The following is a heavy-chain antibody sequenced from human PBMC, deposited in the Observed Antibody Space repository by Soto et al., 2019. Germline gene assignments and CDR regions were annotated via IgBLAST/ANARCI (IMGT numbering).Heavy chain of an antibody. D-gene: IGHD3-3*01. Sequence: QVQLVESGGGVVQPGRSLRLSCAASGFSFSSYAMHWVRQAPGKGLEGVAIISHDGNIKRYADFVEGRFIVFRDNSKNSLLLQMESLKTDDTAVYYCAKELAYGDFWRGLEYWGQGTLVTVAS. J-gene: IGHJ4*02. CDR1: GFSFSSYA. CDR2: ISHDGNIK. CDR3: AKELAYGDFWRGLEY. V-gene: IGHV3-30*18.